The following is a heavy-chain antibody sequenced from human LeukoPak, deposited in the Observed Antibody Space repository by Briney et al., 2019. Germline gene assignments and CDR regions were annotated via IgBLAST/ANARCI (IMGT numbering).Heavy chain of an antibody. CDR3: ARDGGLLWFGELFDAFDI. Sequence: SETLSLTCAVYGGSFSGYYWSWIRQPPGKGLEWIGEINHSGSTNYNPSLKSRVAISVDTSKNQFSLKLSSVTAADTAVYYCARDGGLLWFGELFDAFDIWGQGTMVTVSS. CDR2: INHSGST. V-gene: IGHV4-34*01. D-gene: IGHD3-10*01. CDR1: GGSFSGYY. J-gene: IGHJ3*02.